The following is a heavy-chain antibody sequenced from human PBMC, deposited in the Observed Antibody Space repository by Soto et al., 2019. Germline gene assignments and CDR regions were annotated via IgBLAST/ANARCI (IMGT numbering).Heavy chain of an antibody. CDR3: ARIRSWVLVPTGSFYGMDV. CDR2: IFSSDEK. Sequence: QVTLKESGPVLVRPTETLTLTCTVSGFSLSNPRMAVSWIRQPPGKALEWLTHIFSSDEKSYNTSLKSRVTISQDTSKSQVVLTMTNVDPVDTATYYCARIRSWVLVPTGSFYGMDVWGPGTTVTVSS. CDR1: GFSLSNPRMA. D-gene: IGHD3-10*01. V-gene: IGHV2-26*01. J-gene: IGHJ6*02.